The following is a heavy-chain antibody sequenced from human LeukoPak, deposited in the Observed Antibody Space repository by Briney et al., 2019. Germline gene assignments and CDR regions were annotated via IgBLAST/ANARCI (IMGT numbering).Heavy chain of an antibody. CDR2: INPNSGGT. Sequence: ASAKVSCKASGYTFTPCYMHWVRQAPGQGLEWMGRINPNSGGTNYAQKFQGRVTMTRDTSISTAYMELSRLRSDDTAVYYCARVQYQVLYRGHFDCWGQGTLVTVSP. V-gene: IGHV1-2*06. J-gene: IGHJ4*02. CDR1: GYTFTPCY. CDR3: ARVQYQVLYRGHFDC. D-gene: IGHD2-2*02.